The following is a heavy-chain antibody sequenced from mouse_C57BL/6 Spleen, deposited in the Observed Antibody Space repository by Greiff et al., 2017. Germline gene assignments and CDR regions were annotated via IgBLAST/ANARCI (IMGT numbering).Heavy chain of an antibody. V-gene: IGHV5-15*01. Sequence: EVQLQQSGGGLVQPGGSLKLSCAASGFTFSDYGMAWVRQAPRKGPEWVAFISNLAYSIYYADTVTGRFTISRENAKNTLYLEMSSLRSEDTAMYYCARHDGNWYFDVWGTGTTVTVSS. CDR1: GFTFSDYG. J-gene: IGHJ1*03. CDR3: ARHDGNWYFDV. D-gene: IGHD2-3*01. CDR2: ISNLAYSI.